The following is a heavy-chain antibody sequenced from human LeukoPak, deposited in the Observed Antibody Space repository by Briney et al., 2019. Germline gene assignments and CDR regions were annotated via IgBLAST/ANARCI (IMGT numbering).Heavy chain of an antibody. Sequence: GGCLRLSCAASGLTFSNDGMRGVPQAPRKGLEWVAVIRYDGNHKYYVDSVKDRFTISRDNSKNTLYLQINSLRGEDPAVYYCARSDCRGGSCNSFAYGGQGTLVTV. D-gene: IGHD2-15*01. V-gene: IGHV3-33*01. CDR3: ARSDCRGGSCNSFAY. J-gene: IGHJ4*02. CDR2: IRYDGNHK. CDR1: GLTFSNDG.